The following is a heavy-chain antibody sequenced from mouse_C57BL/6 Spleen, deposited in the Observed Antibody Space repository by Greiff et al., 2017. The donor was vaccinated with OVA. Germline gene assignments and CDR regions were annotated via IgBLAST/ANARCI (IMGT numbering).Heavy chain of an antibody. CDR2: IYPGDGDT. D-gene: IGHD3-2*02. J-gene: IGHJ2*01. CDR1: GYAFSSYW. CDR3: ARRDSSGYYFDY. Sequence: QVHVKQSGAELVKPGASVKISCKASGYAFSSYWMNWVKQRPGKGLEWIGQIYPGDGDTNYNGKFKGKATLTADKSSSTAYMQLSSLTSEDSAVYFCARRDSSGYYFDYWGQGTTLTVSS. V-gene: IGHV1-80*01.